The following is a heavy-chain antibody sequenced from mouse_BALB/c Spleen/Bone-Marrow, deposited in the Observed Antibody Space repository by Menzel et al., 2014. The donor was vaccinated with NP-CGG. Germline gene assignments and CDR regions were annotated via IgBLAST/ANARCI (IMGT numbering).Heavy chain of an antibody. J-gene: IGHJ3*01. V-gene: IGHV1S135*01. D-gene: IGHD2-4*01. CDR2: IDPFNGGT. Sequence: EVKLMESGPELMKPGASVKISCKASGCSFTSYYMHWVKQSHGKSLEWIGYIDPFNGGTSYNQKFKGKATLTVDKSSSTAYMHLSSLTSEDSAVYYCAGSTMISAWFAYWGQGTLVTVSA. CDR3: AGSTMISAWFAY. CDR1: GCSFTSYY.